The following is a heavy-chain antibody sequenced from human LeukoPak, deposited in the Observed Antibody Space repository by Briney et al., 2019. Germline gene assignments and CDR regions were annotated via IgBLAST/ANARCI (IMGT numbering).Heavy chain of an antibody. CDR1: GYTFTGYY. D-gene: IGHD6-13*01. Sequence: ASVEVSCKASGYTFTGYYMHWVRQAPGQGLEWMGWINPNSGGTNYAQKFQGRVTMTRDTSINTAYMQLSSLTSDDTAVYYCTRSRGPQQGSPLFDYWGQGTLVTVSS. V-gene: IGHV1-2*02. CDR3: TRSRGPQQGSPLFDY. J-gene: IGHJ4*02. CDR2: INPNSGGT.